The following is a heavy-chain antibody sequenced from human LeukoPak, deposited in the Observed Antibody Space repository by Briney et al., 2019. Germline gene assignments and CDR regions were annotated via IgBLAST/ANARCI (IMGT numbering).Heavy chain of an antibody. D-gene: IGHD3-10*01. J-gene: IGHJ4*02. V-gene: IGHV3-33*01. CDR1: GFTFSSYG. CDR3: ARDVSAHRGYFDY. CDR2: IWYDGSNK. Sequence: PGRSLRLSCAASGFTFSSYGMHWVRQAPGKGLEWVAVIWYDGSNKYYADSVKGRFTISRDNYKNTLYLQMNSLRAEDTAVYYCARDVSAHRGYFDYWGQGTLVTVSS.